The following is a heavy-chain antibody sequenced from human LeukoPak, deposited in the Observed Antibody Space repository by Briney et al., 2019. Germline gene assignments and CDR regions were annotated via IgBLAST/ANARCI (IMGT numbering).Heavy chain of an antibody. CDR3: ARVHVDIVVVPAARFTYYYYMDV. D-gene: IGHD2-2*01. Sequence: GGSLRLSCAASGFTFSSYWMSWVRQAPGRGLEWVANIKQDGSEKYYVDSVKGRFTISRDNAKNSLYLQMNSLRAEDTAVYYCARVHVDIVVVPAARFTYYYYMDVWGKGTTVTISS. J-gene: IGHJ6*03. CDR2: IKQDGSEK. CDR1: GFTFSSYW. V-gene: IGHV3-7*01.